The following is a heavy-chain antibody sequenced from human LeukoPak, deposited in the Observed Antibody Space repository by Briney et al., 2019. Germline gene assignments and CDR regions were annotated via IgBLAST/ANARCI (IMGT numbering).Heavy chain of an antibody. V-gene: IGHV3-23*01. J-gene: IGHJ4*02. CDR2: ISDADAAT. Sequence: GGSLRLSCAASGFSIIRYIMTWVRQAPGKGLEWVSAISDADAATVYAESVKGRFTISVDNSKNTLYLQMNSLRVDDTAIYYCAKARAGGSTYEYWGQGTLVTVSS. D-gene: IGHD3-10*01. CDR1: GFSIIRYI. CDR3: AKARAGGSTYEY.